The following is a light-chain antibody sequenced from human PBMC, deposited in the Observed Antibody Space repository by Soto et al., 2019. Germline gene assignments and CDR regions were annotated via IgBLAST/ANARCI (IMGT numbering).Light chain of an antibody. Sequence: EIVFTQSPGTLSVSPGEGVTLSCRASQSVSSDLAWYQQKTGQAPRLPIYGASTRATDIPARFSGSGSGTDFTLTVSTLQSEELAVYYCQQSNNWPWTLGKGNKGDIK. V-gene: IGKV3-15*01. CDR3: QQSNNWPWT. CDR2: GAS. CDR1: QSVSSD. J-gene: IGKJ1*01.